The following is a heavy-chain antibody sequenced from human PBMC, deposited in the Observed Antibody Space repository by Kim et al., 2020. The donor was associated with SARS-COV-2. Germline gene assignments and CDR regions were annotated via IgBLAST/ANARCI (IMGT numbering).Heavy chain of an antibody. Sequence: GGSLRLSCTVSGFSFRSYWMHWVRQVPGKGLVWVSRTNGDGSSTNYADSVKGRFTISRDNAKNTLYLQMNSLRAEDTAVYYCARSFGVVILDVWGQGTTVTVSS. V-gene: IGHV3-74*01. CDR3: ARSFGVVILDV. CDR2: TNGDGSST. CDR1: GFSFRSYW. J-gene: IGHJ6*02. D-gene: IGHD3-3*01.